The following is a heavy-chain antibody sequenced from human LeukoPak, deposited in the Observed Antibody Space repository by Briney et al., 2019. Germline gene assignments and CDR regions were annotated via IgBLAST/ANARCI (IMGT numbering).Heavy chain of an antibody. CDR3: ARESFVGATGY. D-gene: IGHD1-26*01. Sequence: GGSLRLSCAASGFTFSSYWMSWVRQAPGKGLEWVANIKQDGSEKYYVDSVKGRFTISRDNAKNSLHLQMNSLRAEDTAVYYCARESFVGATGYWGQGTLVTVSS. CDR1: GFTFSSYW. J-gene: IGHJ4*02. V-gene: IGHV3-7*01. CDR2: IKQDGSEK.